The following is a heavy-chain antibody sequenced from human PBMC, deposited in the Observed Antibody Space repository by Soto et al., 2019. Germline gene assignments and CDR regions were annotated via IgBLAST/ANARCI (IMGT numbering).Heavy chain of an antibody. Sequence: GASVKVSCKASGGTFSSYTISWVRQAPGQGLEWMGRIIPILGIANYAQKFQGRVTITADKSTSTAYMELSSLRSEDTAVYYCARGHDYGETEIFDYWGQGTPVTVSS. J-gene: IGHJ4*02. CDR1: GGTFSSYT. CDR2: IIPILGIA. D-gene: IGHD4-17*01. CDR3: ARGHDYGETEIFDY. V-gene: IGHV1-69*02.